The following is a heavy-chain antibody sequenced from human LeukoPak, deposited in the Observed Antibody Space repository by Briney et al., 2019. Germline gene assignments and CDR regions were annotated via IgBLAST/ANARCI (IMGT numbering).Heavy chain of an antibody. CDR2: IRSKAYGGAT. V-gene: IGHV3-49*03. J-gene: IGHJ5*02. Sequence: PGRSLRLSCTASGFTFGDYAMSWFRQAPGKGLEWVGFIRSKAYGGATEYAASVKGRFTISRDDSKSIAYLQMTSLKTEDTAVYYCTRSRGYGRFFNWFDPWGQGTLVTVSS. D-gene: IGHD3-3*01. CDR3: TRSRGYGRFFNWFDP. CDR1: GFTFGDYA.